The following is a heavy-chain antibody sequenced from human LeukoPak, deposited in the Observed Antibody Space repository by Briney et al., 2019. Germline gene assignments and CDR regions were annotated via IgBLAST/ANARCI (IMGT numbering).Heavy chain of an antibody. V-gene: IGHV3-30-3*01. CDR2: ISYDGSNK. Sequence: PGRSMRLSCAASGFTFSSYAMHWVRQAPGKGLEWVAVISYDGSNKYYADSVKGRFTISRDTSTHTLYLQMTSLRAEDPAVYYCARDQAYYYDSSEAFDIWGQGTMVTVSS. CDR3: ARDQAYYYDSSEAFDI. J-gene: IGHJ3*02. D-gene: IGHD3-22*01. CDR1: GFTFSSYA.